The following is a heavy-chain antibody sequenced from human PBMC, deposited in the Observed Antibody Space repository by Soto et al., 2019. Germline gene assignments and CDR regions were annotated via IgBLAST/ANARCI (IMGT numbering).Heavy chain of an antibody. V-gene: IGHV3-48*03. D-gene: IGHD3-16*01. Sequence: EVRLVESGGGLVQPGGSLRLSCAASGFSFSSSEMNWVRQAPGKGLEWISYISKNGINTHYADSVKGRFTISRDNAKNSLFLQMNSLRAEDSALYYCAPRKFGSFNIAAFEIWGQGTMVTVSS. CDR2: ISKNGINT. J-gene: IGHJ3*02. CDR3: APRKFGSFNIAAFEI. CDR1: GFSFSSSE.